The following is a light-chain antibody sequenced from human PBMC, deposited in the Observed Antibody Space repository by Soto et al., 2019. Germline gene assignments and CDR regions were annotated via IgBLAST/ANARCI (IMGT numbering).Light chain of an antibody. J-gene: IGKJ4*01. CDR1: QGISSY. Sequence: IQLTQSPSSLSASVGDRVTITCLASQGISSYLGWYQQKPGKAPNLLIYDASTLHSGVPSRFSGGGSGTDFTLTISSLQPEDVSTYYCQQVNVYPSTFGGGTKVDI. V-gene: IGKV1-9*01. CDR2: DAS. CDR3: QQVNVYPST.